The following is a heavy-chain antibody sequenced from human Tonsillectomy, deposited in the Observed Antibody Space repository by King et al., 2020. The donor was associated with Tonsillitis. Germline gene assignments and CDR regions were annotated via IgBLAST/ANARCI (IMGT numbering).Heavy chain of an antibody. D-gene: IGHD1-26*01. CDR3: ARGAREFDN. V-gene: IGHV3-30-3*01. Sequence: VQLVESGGGVVQPGRSLRLSCAASGFTFSSFGMHWVRQAPGKGLEWVATISYDGTIKNDADPVKGRFTISRDNSRNTVFLHMNSLRPEDTAVYYCARGAREFDNWGQGTLVTVSS. J-gene: IGHJ4*02. CDR2: ISYDGTIK. CDR1: GFTFSSFG.